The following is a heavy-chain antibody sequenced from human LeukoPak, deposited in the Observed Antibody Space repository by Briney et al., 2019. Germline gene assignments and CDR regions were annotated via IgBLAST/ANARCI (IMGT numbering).Heavy chain of an antibody. CDR2: INHSGST. CDR3: ARHGGSGSYYNKGLDY. Sequence: PSETLSLTCAVYGGSFSGYYWSWIRQPPGKGLEWIGEINHSGSTNYNPSLKSRVTISVDTSKNQFSLKLSSVTAADTAMYYCARHGGSGSYYNKGLDYWGQGTLVTVSS. CDR1: GGSFSGYY. J-gene: IGHJ4*02. D-gene: IGHD3-10*01. V-gene: IGHV4-34*01.